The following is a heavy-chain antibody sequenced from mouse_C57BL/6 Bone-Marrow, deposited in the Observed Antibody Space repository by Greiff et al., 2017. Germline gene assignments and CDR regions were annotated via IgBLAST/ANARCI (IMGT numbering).Heavy chain of an antibody. V-gene: IGHV1-55*01. Sequence: QVQLQQPGAELVKPGASVKMSCKASGYTFTSYWITWVKQRPGQGLEWIGDIYPGSGSTNYNEKFKSKATLTVDPSSSTAYMQLSSLTSLDSAVYYCDATVVVPHWYCDVWGTGTTVTVSS. CDR1: GYTFTSYW. J-gene: IGHJ1*03. D-gene: IGHD1-1*01. CDR2: IYPGSGST. CDR3: DATVVVPHWYCDV.